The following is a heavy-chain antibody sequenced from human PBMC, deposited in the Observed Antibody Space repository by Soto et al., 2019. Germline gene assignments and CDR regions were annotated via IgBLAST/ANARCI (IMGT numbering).Heavy chain of an antibody. CDR3: AKPRASLQWPPFDP. CDR2: ISPDGSNK. J-gene: IGHJ5*02. Sequence: QVKLVESGGGVVQPGRSLRLSCAASGFTFSSYGMHWVRQAPGKGLEWVAVISPDGSNKDYADSVKGRFTISRDNSKNTMYPQMNSLMVEDTAVYDCAKPRASLQWPPFDPWGHGTLVTVSS. D-gene: IGHD6-19*01. V-gene: IGHV3-30*18. CDR1: GFTFSSYG.